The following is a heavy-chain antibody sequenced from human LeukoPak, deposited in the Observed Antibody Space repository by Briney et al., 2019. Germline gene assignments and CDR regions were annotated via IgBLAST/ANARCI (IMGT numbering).Heavy chain of an antibody. Sequence: GGSLRLSCAASGFTFSSYGMHWVRQAPGKGLEWVAVISYDGSNKYYADSVKGRFTISRDNSKNTLYLQMNSLRAEDTAVYYCAGRGFYYDFWSAADYWGQGTLVTVSS. J-gene: IGHJ4*02. CDR3: AGRGFYYDFWSAADY. V-gene: IGHV3-30*03. D-gene: IGHD3-3*01. CDR1: GFTFSSYG. CDR2: ISYDGSNK.